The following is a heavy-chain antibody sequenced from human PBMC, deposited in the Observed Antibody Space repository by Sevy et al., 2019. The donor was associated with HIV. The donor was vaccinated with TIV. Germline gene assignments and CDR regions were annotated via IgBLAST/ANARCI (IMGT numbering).Heavy chain of an antibody. J-gene: IGHJ5*02. V-gene: IGHV3-11*01. CDR2: ISRSGSSI. CDR3: AKSGRSGGTCAYS. CDR1: GFTFSDDY. D-gene: IGHD2-15*01. Sequence: GGSLRLSCAASGFTFSDDYMSWIRQAPGKGLEWVSHISRSGSSIYYADSVKGRFTISRDNAKNSLYLQMNSLRAEDTAVYYCAKSGRSGGTCAYSWGQGTLVTVSS.